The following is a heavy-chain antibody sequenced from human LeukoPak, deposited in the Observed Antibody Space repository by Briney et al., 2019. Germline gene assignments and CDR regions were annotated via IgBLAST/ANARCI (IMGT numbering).Heavy chain of an antibody. Sequence: SETLSLTCTVSGDSITSTSYFWGWIRQPPGKGLEWIGSIYYSGSTYYNPSLKSRVTISVDTSKNQFSLKLSSVTAADTAVYYCARERIAVDSTTSDAFDIWGRGTMVTVSS. J-gene: IGHJ3*02. CDR2: IYYSGST. V-gene: IGHV4-39*07. CDR3: ARERIAVDSTTSDAFDI. D-gene: IGHD6-13*01. CDR1: GDSITSTSYF.